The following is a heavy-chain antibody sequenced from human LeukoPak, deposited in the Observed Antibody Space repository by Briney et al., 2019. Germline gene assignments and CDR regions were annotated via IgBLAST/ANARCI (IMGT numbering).Heavy chain of an antibody. CDR2: INHSGST. J-gene: IGHJ6*03. Sequence: PSETLSLTCAVYGGSFSGYYWSWFRQPPGKGLEWIGEINHSGSTNYNPSLKSRVTISVDTSKNQFSLKLSSVTAADTAVYYCARASRAPLGYCSSTSCYSDYYYYMDVWGKGTTVTVSS. D-gene: IGHD2-2*01. CDR3: ARASRAPLGYCSSTSCYSDYYYYMDV. V-gene: IGHV4-34*01. CDR1: GGSFSGYY.